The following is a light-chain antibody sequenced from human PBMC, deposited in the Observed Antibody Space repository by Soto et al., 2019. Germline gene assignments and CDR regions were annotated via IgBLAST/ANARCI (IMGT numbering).Light chain of an antibody. J-gene: IGLJ2*01. CDR2: RNN. CDR3: AAWDDSLSGVL. Sequence: QSVLTQPPSASGTPGQRLTISCSGSSSNIGSTFVDWYQQLPGSAPKLLISRNNQRPSGVPDRFSGSKSGTSASLAISGLRSEDEADYYCAAWDDSLSGVLFGGGTKLTVL. CDR1: SSNIGSTF. V-gene: IGLV1-47*01.